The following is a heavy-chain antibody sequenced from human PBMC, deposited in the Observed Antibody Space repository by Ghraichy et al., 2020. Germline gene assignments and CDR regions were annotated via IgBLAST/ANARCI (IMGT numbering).Heavy chain of an antibody. Sequence: SETLSLTCTVSGGSVSSSSYYWSWIRQPPGKGLEWIGYIFYSGSTNYSPSLKSRVTISVDTSKNQFSLKLSSVTAADTAVYYCAREERKWLVRRDYYYGMDVWGQGTTVTVSS. V-gene: IGHV4-61*01. J-gene: IGHJ6*02. CDR2: IFYSGST. D-gene: IGHD6-19*01. CDR3: AREERKWLVRRDYYYGMDV. CDR1: GGSVSSSSYY.